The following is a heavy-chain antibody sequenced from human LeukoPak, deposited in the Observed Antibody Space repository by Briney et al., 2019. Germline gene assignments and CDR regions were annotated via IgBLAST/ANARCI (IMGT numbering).Heavy chain of an antibody. V-gene: IGHV3-48*02. CDR2: ISRSSSII. CDR1: GFTFSSCS. Sequence: GGSLRLSCAASGFTFSSCSMNWVRQAPGKGLEWISYISRSSSIIYYADSVKGRFTISRDNAKNSLYLQMNSLRDEDTAVYYCARDPQIIVGAINHFDNWGQGTLVTVSS. CDR3: ARDPQIIVGAINHFDN. D-gene: IGHD1-26*01. J-gene: IGHJ4*02.